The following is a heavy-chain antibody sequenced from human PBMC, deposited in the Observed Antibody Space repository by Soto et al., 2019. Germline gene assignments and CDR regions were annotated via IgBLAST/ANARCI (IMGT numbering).Heavy chain of an antibody. CDR2: IKQDGSEK. D-gene: IGHD6-6*01. J-gene: IGHJ6*02. CDR1: GFTFSSYW. Sequence: GSLRLSCAASGFTFSSYWMSWVRQAPGKGLEWVANIKQDGSEKYYVDSVKGRFTISRDNAKNSLYLQMNSLRAEDTAVYYCARSEGQLVRGYYYYYGMDVWGQGTTVTVSS. V-gene: IGHV3-7*01. CDR3: ARSEGQLVRGYYYYYGMDV.